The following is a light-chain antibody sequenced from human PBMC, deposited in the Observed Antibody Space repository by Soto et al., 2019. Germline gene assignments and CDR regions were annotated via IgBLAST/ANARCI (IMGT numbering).Light chain of an antibody. J-gene: IGKJ1*01. CDR2: DAS. V-gene: IGKV1-5*01. Sequence: DIQMTQSPSTLSASVGDRVTITCRASQSLNNDLAWYQQKPGKAPNLLIYDASTLERGVPSRFSGTGSGTEFTLAINSLQPDDFATYYCQQYKTYSTFGQGTKVEIK. CDR3: QQYKTYST. CDR1: QSLNND.